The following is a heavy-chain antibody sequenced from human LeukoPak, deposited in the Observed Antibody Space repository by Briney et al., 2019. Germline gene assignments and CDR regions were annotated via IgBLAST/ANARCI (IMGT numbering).Heavy chain of an antibody. CDR1: GFTFDDYA. CDR3: AKGIYDSSGYYFGNWFDP. D-gene: IGHD3-22*01. V-gene: IGHV3-9*01. J-gene: IGHJ5*02. Sequence: PGGSLRLSCAASGFTFDDYAMHWVRQAPGKGLEWVSGISWNSGSIGYADSVKGRFTISRDNAKNSLYLQMNSLRAEDTALYYCAKGIYDSSGYYFGNWFDPWGQGTLVTVSS. CDR2: ISWNSGSI.